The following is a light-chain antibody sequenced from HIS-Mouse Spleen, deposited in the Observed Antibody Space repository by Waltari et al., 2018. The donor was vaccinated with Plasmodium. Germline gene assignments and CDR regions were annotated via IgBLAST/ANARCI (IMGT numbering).Light chain of an antibody. J-gene: IGLJ2*01. Sequence: SYVLTPPPSVSVAPGQTARITCGGDHTGSKSVQWYQQKPGQAPVLVVYDDSDRPPGIPERFSGSNSGNTATLTISRVEAGDEADYYCQVWDSSSDHVVFGGGTKLTVL. CDR1: HTGSKS. V-gene: IGLV3-21*02. CDR3: QVWDSSSDHVV. CDR2: DDS.